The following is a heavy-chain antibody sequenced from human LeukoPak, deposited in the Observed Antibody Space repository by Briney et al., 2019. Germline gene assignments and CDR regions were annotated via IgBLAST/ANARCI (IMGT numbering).Heavy chain of an antibody. CDR2: IYYSGST. J-gene: IGHJ4*02. D-gene: IGHD6-13*01. V-gene: IGHV4-59*01. Sequence: SETLSLTCTVSGGSISSYYWSWIRQPPGKGGEWIGYIYYSGSTNYNPSLKSRVTISVDTSKNQFFLKLSSVTAADTAVYYCARVFSSSWDFDYWGQGTLVTVSS. CDR3: ARVFSSSWDFDY. CDR1: GGSISSYY.